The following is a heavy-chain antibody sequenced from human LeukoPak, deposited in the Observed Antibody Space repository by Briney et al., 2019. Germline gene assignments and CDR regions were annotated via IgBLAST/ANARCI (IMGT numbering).Heavy chain of an antibody. CDR1: GFTFSSFT. CDR2: ISLGNSTM. V-gene: IGHV3-48*02. Sequence: GGSLRLSCAASGFTFSSFTMNWARQVPGKGLEWISYISLGNSTMFYADSVKGRFTISRDNAKNSLYLQMNSLRDDDTAVYYCARVGNGRSWDYWGQGTLVSVPS. J-gene: IGHJ4*02. D-gene: IGHD2-15*01. CDR3: ARVGNGRSWDY.